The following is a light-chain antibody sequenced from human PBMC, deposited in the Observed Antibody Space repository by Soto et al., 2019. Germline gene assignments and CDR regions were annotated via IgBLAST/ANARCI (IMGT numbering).Light chain of an antibody. V-gene: IGLV2-11*01. CDR1: SSDVGGYNY. CDR2: DVG. J-gene: IGLJ1*01. Sequence: QSALTQPRSVSGSPGQSVAISCTGTSSDVGGYNYVSWYQQHPGKAPKLMIYDVGKRPSGVPHRFSGAKSGNTASLTISGLQAEDEADYYCCSHAGSYTYVFGTGTKLTVL. CDR3: CSHAGSYTYV.